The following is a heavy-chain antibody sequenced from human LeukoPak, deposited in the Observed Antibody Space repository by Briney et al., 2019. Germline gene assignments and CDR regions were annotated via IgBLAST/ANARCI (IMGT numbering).Heavy chain of an antibody. D-gene: IGHD3-10*01. Sequence: GASVKVSCKASGGTFSSYAISWVRQAPGQGLEWMGRIIPILGIANYAQKFQGRVTITADKSTSTAYMELSGLRSEDTAVYYCAREGGVYYYGSGSYGDSYGMDVWGQGTTVTVSS. CDR2: IIPILGIA. J-gene: IGHJ6*02. V-gene: IGHV1-69*04. CDR1: GGTFSSYA. CDR3: AREGGVYYYGSGSYGDSYGMDV.